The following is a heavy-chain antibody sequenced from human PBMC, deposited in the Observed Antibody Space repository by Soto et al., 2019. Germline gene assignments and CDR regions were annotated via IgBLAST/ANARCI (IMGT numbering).Heavy chain of an antibody. V-gene: IGHV3-23*01. J-gene: IGHJ4*02. CDR2: ISGGGGST. CDR1: GFTFSSYA. D-gene: IGHD6-19*01. CDR3: AKGNKAVAAPFDY. Sequence: EVQLLESGGGLVQPGGSLRLSCAASGFTFSSYAMSWVRQAPGKGLEWVSAISGGGGSTYYADSVKGRFTISRDNSKNTLYLQMNSLRSEDTAVYYCAKGNKAVAAPFDYWGQGTLVTVSS.